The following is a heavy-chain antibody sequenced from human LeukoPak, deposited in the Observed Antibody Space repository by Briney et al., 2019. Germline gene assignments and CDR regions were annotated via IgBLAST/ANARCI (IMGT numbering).Heavy chain of an antibody. CDR1: GGSIGSSPYY. CDR3: ARPTTGPATQGYDS. J-gene: IGHJ4*02. V-gene: IGHV4-39*01. D-gene: IGHD1-1*01. Sequence: SETLSLTCTVSGGSIGSSPYYWAWIRQPPGRGLEWIGSIYYRGNTYHNPSLKSRVTISVDTSKNQFSRSVISVTAADTAVYFCARPTTGPATQGYDSWGQGILVTVAS. CDR2: IYYRGNT.